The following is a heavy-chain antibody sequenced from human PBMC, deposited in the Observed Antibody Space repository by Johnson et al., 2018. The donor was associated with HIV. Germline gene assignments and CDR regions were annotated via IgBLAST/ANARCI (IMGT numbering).Heavy chain of an antibody. V-gene: IGHV3-11*04. J-gene: IGHJ3*01. CDR1: GFTVTTKY. Sequence: QVQLVESGGGLVQPGGSLRLSCAASGFTVTTKYMTWIRQVPGKGLECVAYISSSGAGIYYADSVRGRFTISRDNAKNSLFLQMNSLSAEDTAIYYCARDPPGRAFDVWGLGTTVTVSS. CDR3: ARDPPGRAFDV. CDR2: ISSSGAGI.